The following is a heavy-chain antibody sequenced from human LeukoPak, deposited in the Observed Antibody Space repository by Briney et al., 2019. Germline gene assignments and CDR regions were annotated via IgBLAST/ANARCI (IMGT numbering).Heavy chain of an antibody. Sequence: SETLSLTCTVSGGSISSYYWSWIRQPPGKGLEWIGEINHSGSTNYNPSLKSRVTISVDTSKNQFSLKLSSVTAADTAVYYCARAAAGTKNYYYYYYMDVWGKGTTVTVSS. D-gene: IGHD6-13*01. V-gene: IGHV4-34*01. J-gene: IGHJ6*03. CDR1: GGSISSYY. CDR3: ARAAAGTKNYYYYYYMDV. CDR2: INHSGST.